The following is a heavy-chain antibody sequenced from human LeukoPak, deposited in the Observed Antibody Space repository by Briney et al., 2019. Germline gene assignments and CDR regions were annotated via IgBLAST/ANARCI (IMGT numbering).Heavy chain of an antibody. CDR2: ISDSGNNT. J-gene: IGHJ5*02. V-gene: IGHV3-23*01. D-gene: IGHD3-22*01. CDR3: AKNFDSSGYTWFDP. CDR1: GFSVSSYF. Sequence: GSLRLSCAASGFSVSSYFMSWVRQAPGKGLEWVSVISDSGNNTYYAVSVKGRFTISRDNSKNTLYLQMDSLRAEDTAVYYCAKNFDSSGYTWFDPWGQGTLVTVSS.